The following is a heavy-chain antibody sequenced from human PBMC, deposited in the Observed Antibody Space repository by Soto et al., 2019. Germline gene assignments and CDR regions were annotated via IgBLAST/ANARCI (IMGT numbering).Heavy chain of an antibody. CDR2: INPNSGDT. J-gene: IGHJ6*02. Sequence: ASVQVSCKASGYTFTVYNMHWVRQAPGQGLEWMGWINPNSGDTNYAQNFQGWVTMTRDTSISTAYMELNRLRSDDTAVYYCARDKVRGFSHYYYGLDVWGQGTTVTVSS. CDR1: GYTFTVYN. D-gene: IGHD3-10*01. CDR3: ARDKVRGFSHYYYGLDV. V-gene: IGHV1-2*04.